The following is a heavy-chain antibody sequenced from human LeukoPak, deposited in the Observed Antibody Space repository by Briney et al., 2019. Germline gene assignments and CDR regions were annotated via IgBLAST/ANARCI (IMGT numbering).Heavy chain of an antibody. CDR1: GGTFNNYA. CDR2: IIPMFGSS. V-gene: IGHV1-69*13. Sequence: ASVKVSCKASGGTFNNYAISWVRQAPGQGLEWMGGIIPMFGSSKYAQKFQGRLTITADEFTSTAFMDLSSLKSEDTAVYYCAALNLDYGGNTFYFYMDVWGKGTTVTISS. CDR3: AALNLDYGGNTFYFYMDV. D-gene: IGHD4-23*01. J-gene: IGHJ6*03.